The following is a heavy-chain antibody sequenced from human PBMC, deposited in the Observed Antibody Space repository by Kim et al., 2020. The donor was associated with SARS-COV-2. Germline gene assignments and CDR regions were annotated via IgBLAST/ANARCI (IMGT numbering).Heavy chain of an antibody. Sequence: GGSLRLSCVASGFIFSTYNINWVRQAPGKGLEWVSYISSGGSTIYYADSVKGRFTISRDNAKNSLYLQMNNLRDEDTAVYYCAAGSTYQPRRNDYWGQGTLVTVFS. J-gene: IGHJ4*02. CDR3: AAGSTYQPRRNDY. D-gene: IGHD3-10*01. CDR1: GFIFSTYN. CDR2: ISSGGSTI. V-gene: IGHV3-48*02.